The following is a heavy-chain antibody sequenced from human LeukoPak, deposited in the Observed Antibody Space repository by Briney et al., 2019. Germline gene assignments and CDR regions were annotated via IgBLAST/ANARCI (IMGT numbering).Heavy chain of an antibody. Sequence: GGSLRLSCAASGFTFSGYSLTWVRQAPGKGLEWVAVIWYDGSNKYYADSVKGRFTISRDNSKNTLYLQMNSLRAEDTAVYYCARDQGGIQLNWGQGTLVTVSS. CDR1: GFTFSGYS. CDR2: IWYDGSNK. CDR3: ARDQGGIQLN. J-gene: IGHJ4*02. V-gene: IGHV3-33*08. D-gene: IGHD5-18*01.